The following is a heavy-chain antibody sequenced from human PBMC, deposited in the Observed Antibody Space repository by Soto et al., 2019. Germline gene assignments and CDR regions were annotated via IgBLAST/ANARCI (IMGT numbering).Heavy chain of an antibody. Sequence: QVQLVQSGAEVKKPGASVKVSCKASGYTFTSYAMHWVRQAPGQRLEWMGWINAGNGNTKYSQKFQGRVTITRDTSASTAYMELSSLRSEDTAVYYCARASMAYFRGWFDPWGQGTLVTVSS. CDR3: ARASMAYFRGWFDP. CDR1: GYTFTSYA. J-gene: IGHJ5*02. D-gene: IGHD1-26*01. V-gene: IGHV1-3*01. CDR2: INAGNGNT.